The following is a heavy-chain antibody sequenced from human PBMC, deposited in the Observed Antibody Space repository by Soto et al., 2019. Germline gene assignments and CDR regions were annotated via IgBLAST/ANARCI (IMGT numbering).Heavy chain of an antibody. J-gene: IGHJ4*02. CDR3: AKDATRTSGWYYFDY. V-gene: IGHV3-23*01. Sequence: GGSLRLSCAASGFTFSTLAMPWVRQAPGKGLEWVSVIDYTGGTTYYTDSVKGRFIISRDNSKKILYLQMNSLRTEDTAIYYCAKDATRTSGWYYFDYWGRGALVTASS. D-gene: IGHD6-19*01. CDR1: GFTFSTLA. CDR2: IDYTGGTT.